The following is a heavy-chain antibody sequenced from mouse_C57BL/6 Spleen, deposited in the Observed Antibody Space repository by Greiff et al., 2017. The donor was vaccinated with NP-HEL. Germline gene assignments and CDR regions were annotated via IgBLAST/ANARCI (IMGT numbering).Heavy chain of an antibody. J-gene: IGHJ2*01. CDR3: ARWHGNYLYYFDY. CDR1: GYTFTSYD. CDR2: IYPRDGST. V-gene: IGHV1-85*01. Sequence: LQESGPELVKPGASVKLSCKASGYTFTSYDINWVKQRPGQGLEWIGWIYPRDGSTKYNEKFKGKATLTVDTSSSTAYMELHSLTSEDSAVYFCARWHGNYLYYFDYWGQGTTLTVSS. D-gene: IGHD2-1*01.